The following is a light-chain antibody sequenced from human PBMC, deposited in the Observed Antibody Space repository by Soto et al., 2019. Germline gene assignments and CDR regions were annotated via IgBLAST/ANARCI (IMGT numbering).Light chain of an antibody. CDR1: SSDVGGYNY. Sequence: QSVLTQPASVSGSPGQSTTISCTGTSSDVGGYNYVSWYQQHPGKAPKLMIYDVSNRPSGVSNRFSGSKSGNTASLTISGLQAEDEADYYCSSYTSSSTPWVFGGGTKVTVL. CDR2: DVS. V-gene: IGLV2-14*01. CDR3: SSYTSSSTPWV. J-gene: IGLJ3*02.